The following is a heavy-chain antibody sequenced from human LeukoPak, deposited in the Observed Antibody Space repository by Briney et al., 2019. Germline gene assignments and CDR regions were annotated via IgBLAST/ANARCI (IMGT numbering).Heavy chain of an antibody. CDR3: ARGNYGSGSPPLDY. V-gene: IGHV4-61*02. CDR2: IYTSGST. CDR1: GGSISSGSYY. J-gene: IGHJ4*02. D-gene: IGHD3-10*01. Sequence: SQTLSLTCTVSGGSISSGSYYWSWIRQPAGKVLEWIGRIYTSGSTNYNPSLKSRVTISVDTSKNQFSLKLSSVTAADTAVYYCARGNYGSGSPPLDYWGQGTLVTVSS.